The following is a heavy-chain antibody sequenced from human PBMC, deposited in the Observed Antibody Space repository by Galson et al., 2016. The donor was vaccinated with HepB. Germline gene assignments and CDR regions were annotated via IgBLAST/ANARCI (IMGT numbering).Heavy chain of an antibody. D-gene: IGHD1-26*01. Sequence: SLRLSCAASGFTFSSHAMHWVRQAPGEGLEWVTVIPYDGSNKYYAESVKGRFTISRDTSKNTLYLQMNSLRPEDTYVSYCARGGRGSGDAFDIWGQGTMVTVSS. J-gene: IGHJ3*02. CDR1: GFTFSSHA. CDR3: ARGGRGSGDAFDI. CDR2: IPYDGSNK. V-gene: IGHV3-30*04.